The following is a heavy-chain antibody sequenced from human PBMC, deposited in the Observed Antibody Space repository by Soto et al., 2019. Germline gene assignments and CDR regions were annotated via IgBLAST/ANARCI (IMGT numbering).Heavy chain of an antibody. CDR3: ARIPVGTSLIYWPDP. CDR1: GGSVSSGDYY. Sequence: LSLTCTVSGGSVSSGDYYWSWIRQPPGKGLGWIGYIYYSGNTNYNPSLKSRVIISVDTSKNLFSLKLTSVTAADTAVYYCARIPVGTSLIYWPDPWGPGTLVTVSS. J-gene: IGHJ5*02. V-gene: IGHV4-61*08. D-gene: IGHD1-1*01. CDR2: IYYSGNT.